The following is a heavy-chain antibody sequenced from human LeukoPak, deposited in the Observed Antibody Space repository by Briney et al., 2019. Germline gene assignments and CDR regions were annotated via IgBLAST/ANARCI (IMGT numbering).Heavy chain of an antibody. D-gene: IGHD1-14*01. Sequence: SETLSLTCTVSGGSLSGYSWSWIRQSAAKGLEWIGRVYTSGNTNYNPSFTSRVTISIDTSKKQFSLKLYSVTAADTAVYYCARDNPAGPWGQGTLVTVSS. J-gene: IGHJ5*02. CDR3: ARDNPAGP. V-gene: IGHV4-4*07. CDR1: GGSLSGYS. CDR2: VYTSGNT.